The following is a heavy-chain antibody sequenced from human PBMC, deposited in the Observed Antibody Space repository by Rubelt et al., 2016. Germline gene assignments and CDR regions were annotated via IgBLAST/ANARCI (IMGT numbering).Heavy chain of an antibody. D-gene: IGHD5-12*01. J-gene: IGHJ4*02. Sequence: DPEDGETIYAQKFQGRVTMTTDTSTTTAYMELRSLRSDDTAVYYCARDDIYSGYDFDYWGQGTLVTVSS. CDR3: ARDDIYSGYDFDY. V-gene: IGHV1-24*01. CDR2: DPEDGET.